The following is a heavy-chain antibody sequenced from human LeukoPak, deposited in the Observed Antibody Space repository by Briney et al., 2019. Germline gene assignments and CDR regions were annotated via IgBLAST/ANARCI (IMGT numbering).Heavy chain of an antibody. J-gene: IGHJ4*02. D-gene: IGHD2-21*01. Sequence: SETLSLTCAVYGGSFSGYYWSWIRQPPGKGLEWIGEINHSGSTNYNPSLKSRVTISVDTSKNQFSLKLTSVTAADTAVYYCARGYSGVSDFDYWGQGTLVTVSS. V-gene: IGHV4-34*01. CDR3: ARGYSGVSDFDY. CDR2: INHSGST. CDR1: GGSFSGYY.